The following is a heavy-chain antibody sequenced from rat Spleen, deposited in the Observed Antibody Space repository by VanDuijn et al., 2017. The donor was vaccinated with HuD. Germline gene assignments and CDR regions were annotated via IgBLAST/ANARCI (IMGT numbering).Heavy chain of an antibody. CDR1: GFTFRNYG. Sequence: EVQLVESGGGLVQPGRSLKLSCAASGFTFRNYGMAWVRQAPTKGLEWVATISYDGSSTYYRDSVKGRFTISRDNAKSTLYLQMDSLRSEDTATYYCATDTFYDGTYYPGGFDYWGQGVMVTVSS. J-gene: IGHJ2*01. CDR3: ATDTFYDGTYYPGGFDY. D-gene: IGHD1-12*02. CDR2: ISYDGSST. V-gene: IGHV5-29*01.